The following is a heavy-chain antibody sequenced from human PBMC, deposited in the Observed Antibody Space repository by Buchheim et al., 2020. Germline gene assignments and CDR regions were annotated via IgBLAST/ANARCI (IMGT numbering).Heavy chain of an antibody. CDR3: ARTVSKWDYYFDY. CDR1: GGSISRGGYY. Sequence: QVQLQESGPGLVKPSQTLSLCCVVSGGSISRGGYYWSWIRQHPGKGLEWIGYTFYSGSTSYNPSLKSRVSISEDTSKNQFSLKLNSVTAADTAVYYCARTVSKWDYYFDYWGQG. D-gene: IGHD1-26*01. CDR2: TFYSGST. J-gene: IGHJ4*02. V-gene: IGHV4-31*11.